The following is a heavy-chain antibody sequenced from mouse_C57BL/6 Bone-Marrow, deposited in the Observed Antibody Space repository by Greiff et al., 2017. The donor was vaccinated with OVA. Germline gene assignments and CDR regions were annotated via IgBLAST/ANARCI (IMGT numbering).Heavy chain of an antibody. J-gene: IGHJ2*01. V-gene: IGHV5-17*01. D-gene: IGHD1-1*01. Sequence: EVKLVESGGGLVKPGGSLKLSCAASGFTFSDYGMHWVRQAPEQGLEWVAYISSGSSTIYYADTVKGRFTISRDNAKNTLFLQMTSLRSEDTAMYYCARSYYGSSQYYFDYWGQGTTLTVSS. CDR1: GFTFSDYG. CDR2: ISSGSSTI. CDR3: ARSYYGSSQYYFDY.